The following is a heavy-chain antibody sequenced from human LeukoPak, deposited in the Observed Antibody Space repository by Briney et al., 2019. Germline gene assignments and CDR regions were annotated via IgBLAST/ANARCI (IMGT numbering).Heavy chain of an antibody. V-gene: IGHV3-21*04. Sequence: GGSLRLSCAASGFTFSSYSMNWVRQAPGKGLEWVSSISSGGSYINYADSVKGRFTISRDNAKNSLYLQMNSLRVEDTAIYYCARRRGDVWGQGTTVTVSS. J-gene: IGHJ6*02. CDR1: GFTFSSYS. CDR2: ISSGGSYI. CDR3: ARRRGDV.